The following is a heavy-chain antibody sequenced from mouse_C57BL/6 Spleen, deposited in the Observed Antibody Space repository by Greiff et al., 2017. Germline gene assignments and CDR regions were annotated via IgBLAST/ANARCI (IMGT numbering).Heavy chain of an antibody. D-gene: IGHD1-1*01. CDR1: GYAFSSSW. CDR3: ANNYYGSTFYAMDC. Sequence: QVQLQQSGPELVKPGASVKISCKASGYAFSSSWMNWVKQRPGKGLEWIGRIYPGDGDTNYNGKFKGKAALTADKSSSTAYMQLSSLTSEDSAVYVCANNYYGSTFYAMDCWGQGTSVTVSS. CDR2: IYPGDGDT. V-gene: IGHV1-82*01. J-gene: IGHJ4*01.